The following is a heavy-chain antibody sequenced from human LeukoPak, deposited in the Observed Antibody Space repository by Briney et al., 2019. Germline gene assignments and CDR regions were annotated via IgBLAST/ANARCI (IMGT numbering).Heavy chain of an antibody. CDR3: ARASYCSSTSCYWPYYFDY. V-gene: IGHV3-48*03. CDR2: ISSSGSTI. J-gene: IGHJ4*02. CDR1: GFTFSSYE. D-gene: IGHD2-2*01. Sequence: GGSLRLSCAASGFTFSSYEMNWVRQAPGKGLEWVSYISSSGSTIYYADSVKGRFTISRDNAKNSLYLQMNSLRAEDTAVYYCARASYCSSTSCYWPYYFDYWGQGTLVTVSS.